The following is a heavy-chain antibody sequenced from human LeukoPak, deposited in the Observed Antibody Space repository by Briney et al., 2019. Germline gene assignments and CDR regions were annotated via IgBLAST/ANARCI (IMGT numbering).Heavy chain of an antibody. V-gene: IGHV5-51*01. J-gene: IGHJ4*02. Sequence: MTGESLKTSCKGSGYSFTSYWIGWVRQMPGKGLEWMGIIYPGDSDTRYSPSFQGQVTISADKSISTAYLQWSSLKASDTAMYYCARQGDMYSSGWSYPMGYWGQGTLVTVSS. CDR1: GYSFTSYW. CDR2: IYPGDSDT. D-gene: IGHD6-19*01. CDR3: ARQGDMYSSGWSYPMGY.